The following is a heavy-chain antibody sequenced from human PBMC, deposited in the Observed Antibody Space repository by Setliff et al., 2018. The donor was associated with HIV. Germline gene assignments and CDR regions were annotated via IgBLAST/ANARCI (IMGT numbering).Heavy chain of an antibody. J-gene: IGHJ4*02. CDR3: ARGSRGTRASKIDSSGYYLVY. Sequence: PSETLSLTCTVSGGSISSSSYYWGWIRQPPGKGLEWIGSTYYSGSTYYNPSLKSRVTISVDTSKNQFSLKLSSVTAADTAVYYCARGSRGTRASKIDSSGYYLVYWGQGTLVTVSS. V-gene: IGHV4-39*07. CDR1: GGSISSSSYY. D-gene: IGHD3-22*01. CDR2: TYYSGST.